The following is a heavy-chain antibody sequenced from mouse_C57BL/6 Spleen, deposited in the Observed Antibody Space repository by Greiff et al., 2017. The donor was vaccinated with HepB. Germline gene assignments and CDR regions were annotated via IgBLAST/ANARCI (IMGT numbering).Heavy chain of an antibody. J-gene: IGHJ2*01. CDR2: IHPSDSDT. CDR1: GYTFTSYW. Sequence: QVQLKQPGAELVKPGASVKVSCKASGYTFTSYWMHWVKQRPGQGLEWIGRIHPSDSDTNYNQKFKGKATLTVDKSSSTAYMQLSSLTSEDSAVYYCAISGGDSSGYGYFDYWGQGTTLTVSS. V-gene: IGHV1-74*01. D-gene: IGHD3-2*02. CDR3: AISGGDSSGYGYFDY.